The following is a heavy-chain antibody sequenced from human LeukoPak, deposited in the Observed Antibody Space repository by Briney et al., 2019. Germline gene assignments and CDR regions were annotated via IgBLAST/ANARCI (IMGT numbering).Heavy chain of an antibody. CDR3: ARPSSHYGMDV. D-gene: IGHD6-6*01. J-gene: IGHJ6*02. CDR1: GGSISSYY. V-gene: IGHV4-59*01. Sequence: SETLSLTCTVSGGSISSYYWSWIRQPLGKGLEWIGYIYYSGSTNYNPSLKSRVTISVDTSKNQFSLKLSSVTAADTAVYYCARPSSHYGMDVWGQGTTVTVSS. CDR2: IYYSGST.